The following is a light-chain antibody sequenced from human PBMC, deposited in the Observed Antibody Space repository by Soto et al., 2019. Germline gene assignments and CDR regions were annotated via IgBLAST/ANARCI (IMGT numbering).Light chain of an antibody. CDR3: QHYNYWPPKT. CDR2: GAS. V-gene: IGKV3-15*01. CDR1: QSVSSN. J-gene: IGKJ1*01. Sequence: EIVMTHSPATLSVSPGERATVSCRASQSVSSNLAWYQQKPGQAPRLLIYGASTRATGIPARFSGSGSGTDFTLTISSLQSEDFAVYYCQHYNYWPPKTFGQGTKVDIK.